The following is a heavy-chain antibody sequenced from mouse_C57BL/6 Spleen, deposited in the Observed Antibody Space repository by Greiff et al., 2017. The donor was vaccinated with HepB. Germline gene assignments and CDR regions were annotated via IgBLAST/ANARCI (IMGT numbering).Heavy chain of an antibody. CDR3: ASSGGSSYVEYFDV. CDR2: INPYNGGT. Sequence: EVKLQQSGPVLVKPGASVKMSCKASGYTFTDYYMNWVKQSHGQSLEWIGVINPYNGGTSYNQKFKGKATLTVDKSSSTAYMELNSLSSEDSAVYYSASSGGSSYVEYFDVWGTGTTVTVSS. CDR1: GYTFTDYY. V-gene: IGHV1-19*01. D-gene: IGHD1-1*01. J-gene: IGHJ1*03.